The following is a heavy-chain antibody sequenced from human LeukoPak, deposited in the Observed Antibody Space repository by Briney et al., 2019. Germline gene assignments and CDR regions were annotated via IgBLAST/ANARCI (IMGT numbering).Heavy chain of an antibody. CDR2: ISSSSSYI. CDR1: GFTFSSYS. Sequence: PGGSLRLSCAASGFTFSSYSMNWVRQAPGKGLEWVSSISSSSSYIYYADSVKGRFTISRDNAKNSLYPQMNSLRAEDTAVYYCARGGCSGGSCYPSWGQGTLVTVSS. D-gene: IGHD2-15*01. V-gene: IGHV3-21*01. CDR3: ARGGCSGGSCYPS. J-gene: IGHJ5*02.